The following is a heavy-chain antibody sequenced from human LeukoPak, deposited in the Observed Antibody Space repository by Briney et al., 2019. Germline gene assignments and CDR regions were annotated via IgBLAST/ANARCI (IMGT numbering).Heavy chain of an antibody. Sequence: PGGSLRLSCAASGFTVSSNYVSWVRQAPGKGLEWVSGISWNSATIYYADSVKGRFTISRDNAKNSLYLQMNSLRAEDTALYYCARDDYGSGSWNDYWGQGTLVTVSS. D-gene: IGHD3-10*01. V-gene: IGHV3-48*04. CDR1: GFTVSSNY. CDR3: ARDDYGSGSWNDY. J-gene: IGHJ4*02. CDR2: ISWNSATI.